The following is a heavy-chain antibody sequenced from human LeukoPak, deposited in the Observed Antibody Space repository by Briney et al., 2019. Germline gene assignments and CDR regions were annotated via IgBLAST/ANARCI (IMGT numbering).Heavy chain of an antibody. CDR2: ISATGDST. V-gene: IGHV3-23*01. J-gene: IGHJ6*02. CDR3: AKVSGRIQIWPQPFGDGMDV. CDR1: RFSFNSYV. D-gene: IGHD5-18*01. Sequence: GGSLRLSCAASRFSFNSYVMSWVRQAPGKGLECVSGISATGDSTYYADSVKGRFTISRDNSKNTLYLQMNSLRVEDTAVYYCAKVSGRIQIWPQPFGDGMDVWGQGTTVTVSS.